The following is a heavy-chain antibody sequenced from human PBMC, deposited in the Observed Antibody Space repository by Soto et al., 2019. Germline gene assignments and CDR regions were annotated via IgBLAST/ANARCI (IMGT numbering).Heavy chain of an antibody. CDR1: GYSFSDSA. D-gene: IGHD1-26*01. CDR2: IRSKANSYAT. V-gene: IGHV3-73*02. J-gene: IGHJ4*02. Sequence: EVQLVESGGGLVQPGGSLKLSCAASGYSFSDSAMHWVRQASGKGLEWVGRIRSKANSYATVYAASVKGRFTISRDDSKNTAYLQMNSLKTEDTAVYYCARLWSEREPTFDYWAREPWSPSPQ. CDR3: ARLWSEREPTFDY.